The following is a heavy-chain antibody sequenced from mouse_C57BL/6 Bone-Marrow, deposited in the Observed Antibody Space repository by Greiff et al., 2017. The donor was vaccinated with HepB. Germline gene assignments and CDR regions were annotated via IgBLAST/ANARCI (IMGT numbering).Heavy chain of an antibody. V-gene: IGHV7-3*01. CDR2: IRNKANGYTT. D-gene: IGHD2-2*01. CDR3: ARYLRLGGDYFDY. Sequence: EVMLVESGGGLVQPGGSLSLSCAASGFTFTDYYMSWVRQPPGKALEWLGFIRNKANGYTTEYSASVKGRFTISRDNSQSILYLQINALRAEDSATYYCARYLRLGGDYFDYWGQGTTLTVSS. CDR1: GFTFTDYY. J-gene: IGHJ2*01.